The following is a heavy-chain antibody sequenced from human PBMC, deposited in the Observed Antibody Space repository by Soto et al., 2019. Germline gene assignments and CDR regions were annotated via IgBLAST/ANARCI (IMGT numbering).Heavy chain of an antibody. D-gene: IGHD3-22*01. CDR2: ISGSGGST. CDR3: AKGADSSAQWVYYYYYGMDV. Sequence: PGGSLRLSCAASGFTFSSYAMSWVRQAPGKGLEWVSAISGSGGSTYYAGSVKGRFTISRGNSKNTLYLQMNSLRAEDTAVYYCAKGADSSAQWVYYYYYGMDVWGQGTTVTVSS. V-gene: IGHV3-23*01. J-gene: IGHJ6*02. CDR1: GFTFSSYA.